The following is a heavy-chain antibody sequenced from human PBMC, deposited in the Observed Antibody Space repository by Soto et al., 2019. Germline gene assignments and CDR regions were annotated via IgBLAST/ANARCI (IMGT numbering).Heavy chain of an antibody. D-gene: IGHD3-22*01. J-gene: IGHJ4*02. Sequence: LCGGSISSGGYYWSWIRQHPGKGLEWIGYIYYSGSTYYNPSLKSRVTISVDTSKNQFSLKLSSVTAADTAVYYCASVSFYDSSGYYPQVIDYWGQGTLVTVSS. CDR3: ASVSFYDSSGYYPQVIDY. CDR1: GGSISSGGYY. CDR2: IYYSGST. V-gene: IGHV4-31*02.